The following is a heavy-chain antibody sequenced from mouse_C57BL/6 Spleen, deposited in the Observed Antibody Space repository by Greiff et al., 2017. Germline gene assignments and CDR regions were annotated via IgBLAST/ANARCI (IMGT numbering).Heavy chain of an antibody. V-gene: IGHV1-4*01. Sequence: QVQLQESGAELARPGASVKLSCKASGYTFTSYSMHWVKQRPGQGLEWIGYINPCSGYTKYNQKFKDKATLTSDKSSSTAYMQLSGLTSEDSAVYYCGDQDYFDYWGQGTTLTVSS. D-gene: IGHD3-2*02. CDR1: GYTFTSYS. J-gene: IGHJ2*01. CDR2: INPCSGYT. CDR3: GDQDYFDY.